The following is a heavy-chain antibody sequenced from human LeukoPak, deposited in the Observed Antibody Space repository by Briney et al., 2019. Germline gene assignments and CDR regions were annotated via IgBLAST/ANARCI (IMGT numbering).Heavy chain of an antibody. CDR1: GGSISSYY. D-gene: IGHD1-14*01. Sequence: TSETLSLTCTVSGGSISSYYWSWIRQPPGKGLEWIGYIYYSGSTNYNPSLKSRVTISVGTSKNQFSLKLSSVTAADTAVYYCARRTPESDWFDPWGQGTLVTVSS. CDR2: IYYSGST. J-gene: IGHJ5*02. V-gene: IGHV4-59*08. CDR3: ARRTPESDWFDP.